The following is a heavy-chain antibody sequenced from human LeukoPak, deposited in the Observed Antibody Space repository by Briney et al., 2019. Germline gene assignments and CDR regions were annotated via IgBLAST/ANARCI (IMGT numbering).Heavy chain of an antibody. V-gene: IGHV1-8*01. CDR2: MNPNSGNT. CDR3: ARGRGYDRTGYVYYFDF. J-gene: IGHJ4*02. D-gene: IGHD3-22*01. CDR1: GYSFTSYD. Sequence: ASVKVSCKASGYSFTSYDINWVRQAPGQGFEWVGWMNPNSGNTGHAQEFQGRVTMTRDTSMSTAYMELSSLRYEDTAVYYCARGRGYDRTGYVYYFDFWGQGTLATVSS.